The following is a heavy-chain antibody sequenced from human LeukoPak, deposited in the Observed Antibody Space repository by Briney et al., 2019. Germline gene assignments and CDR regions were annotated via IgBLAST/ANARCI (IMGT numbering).Heavy chain of an antibody. CDR2: INPNSGGT. Sequence: ASVKVSCKASGYTFTGYYMHWVRQAPGQGLEWMGWINPNSGGTNYAQKFQGRVTMTRDTSISTAYMELSSLRSEDTAVYYCARGPFFDVGSSWYHFDYWGQGTLVTVSS. CDR3: ARGPFFDVGSSWYHFDY. J-gene: IGHJ4*02. V-gene: IGHV1-2*02. D-gene: IGHD6-13*01. CDR1: GYTFTGYY.